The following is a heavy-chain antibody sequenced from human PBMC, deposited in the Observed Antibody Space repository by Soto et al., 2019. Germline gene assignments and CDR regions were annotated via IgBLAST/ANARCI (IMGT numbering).Heavy chain of an antibody. D-gene: IGHD2-15*01. CDR3: ARAYSGRLPRRADYYFAMDV. Sequence: GGSLRLSCAASGCTFSAYDMHWVRQTTGKGLEWVSAIGAADDPYYLGSVKGRFTISRENAKNSLYLQMNSLRAEDTAVYYCARAYSGRLPRRADYYFAMDVWGQGTTVTVSS. CDR1: GCTFSAYD. CDR2: IGAADDP. V-gene: IGHV3-13*05. J-gene: IGHJ6*02.